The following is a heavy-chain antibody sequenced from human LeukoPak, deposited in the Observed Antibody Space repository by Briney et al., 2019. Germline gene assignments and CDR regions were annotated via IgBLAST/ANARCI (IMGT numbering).Heavy chain of an antibody. J-gene: IGHJ4*02. Sequence: SETLSLTRAVSGYSISSGYYWGWIRQPPGKGLEWIGSIYHSGSTYYNPSLKSRVTISVDTSKNQFSLKLSSVTAADTAVYYCARRGIAVAGDFDYWGQGTLVTVSS. V-gene: IGHV4-38-2*01. CDR2: IYHSGST. CDR3: ARRGIAVAGDFDY. D-gene: IGHD6-19*01. CDR1: GYSISSGYY.